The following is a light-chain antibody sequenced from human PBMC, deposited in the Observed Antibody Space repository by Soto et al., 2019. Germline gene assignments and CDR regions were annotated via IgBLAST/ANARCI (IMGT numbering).Light chain of an antibody. CDR1: QSIGSN. CDR3: QQYDNWPRT. V-gene: IGKV3-15*01. CDR2: GAS. J-gene: IGKJ3*01. Sequence: EIVMTQSPATLSVSPGERATLSCRASQSIGSNLAWYQQIPGQAPRLLIYGASTRATGIPARFSGSGSGTEFPLTNSSLQSEDFAVYYCQQYDNWPRTFGPGTKGNLK.